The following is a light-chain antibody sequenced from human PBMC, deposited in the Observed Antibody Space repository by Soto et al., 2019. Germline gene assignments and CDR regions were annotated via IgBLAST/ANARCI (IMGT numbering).Light chain of an antibody. CDR1: QSLLFNSNNKNY. Sequence: DIVMTQSPDSLAVSLGERATIHCKSSQSLLFNSNNKNYLAWYQQRPGQPPKLLIYRASTRHSGVPDRFSGSGSGTDFTLTINSLQAEDLAVYYCHQYYSPPQPFGQGTKVEIK. CDR2: RAS. CDR3: HQYYSPPQP. V-gene: IGKV4-1*01. J-gene: IGKJ1*01.